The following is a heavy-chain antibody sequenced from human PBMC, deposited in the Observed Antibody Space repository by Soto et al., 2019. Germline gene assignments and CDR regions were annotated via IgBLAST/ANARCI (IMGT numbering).Heavy chain of an antibody. V-gene: IGHV3-30*18. J-gene: IGHJ4*02. CDR2: ISYDGSNK. D-gene: IGHD5-18*01. CDR1: GFTFSSYG. CDR3: AKDSSYGDFDY. Sequence: QVQLVGSGGGVVQPGRSLRLSCAASGFTFSSYGMHWVRQAPGKGLEWVAVISYDGSNKYYADSVKGRFTISRDNSKNTLYLQMNSLRAEDTAVYYCAKDSSYGDFDYWGQGTLVTVSS.